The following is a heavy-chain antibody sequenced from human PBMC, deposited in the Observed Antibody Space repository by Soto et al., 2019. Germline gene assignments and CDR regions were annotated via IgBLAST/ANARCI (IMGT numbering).Heavy chain of an antibody. CDR3: ARDPTGYSSGWYPSDY. Sequence: QVQLVQSGAEVKKPGSSVKVSCKASGGTFSSYTISWVRQAPGQGLEWMGRIIPILGIANYAQKFQGRVTITADKPTSTAYMELSSLRSEDTAVYYCARDPTGYSSGWYPSDYWGQGTLVTVSS. V-gene: IGHV1-69*08. D-gene: IGHD6-19*01. CDR2: IIPILGIA. J-gene: IGHJ4*02. CDR1: GGTFSSYT.